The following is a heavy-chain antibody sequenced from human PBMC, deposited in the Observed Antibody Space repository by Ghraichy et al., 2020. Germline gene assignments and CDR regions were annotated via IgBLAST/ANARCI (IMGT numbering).Heavy chain of an antibody. CDR1: GFTLSYSW. J-gene: IGHJ4*02. CDR3: ARGGGCSSASCYTTPGIDY. V-gene: IGHV3-7*01. CDR2: INQDGSEK. D-gene: IGHD2-2*01. Sequence: GSLNISCAASGFTLSYSWMNWVRQAPGKGLEWVANINQDGSEKYYVDSVKGRFTISRDNAKKSVYLQMNSLGAEDTAVYYCARGGGCSSASCYTTPGIDYWGQGTLVTVSS.